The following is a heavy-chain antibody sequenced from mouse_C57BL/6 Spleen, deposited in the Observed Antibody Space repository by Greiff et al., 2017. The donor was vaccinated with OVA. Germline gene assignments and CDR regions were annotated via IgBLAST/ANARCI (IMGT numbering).Heavy chain of an antibody. CDR1: GYTFTSYW. J-gene: IGHJ3*01. Sequence: QVQLQQPGAELVKPGASVKLSCKASGYTFTSYWMQWVKQRPGQGLEWIGEIDPSDSYTNYNQKFKGKATLTVDTSSSTAYMQLSSLTSEYSADYYGARKDDGSSYGFAYWGQGTLVTVSA. D-gene: IGHD1-1*01. CDR2: IDPSDSYT. CDR3: ARKDDGSSYGFAY. V-gene: IGHV1-50*01.